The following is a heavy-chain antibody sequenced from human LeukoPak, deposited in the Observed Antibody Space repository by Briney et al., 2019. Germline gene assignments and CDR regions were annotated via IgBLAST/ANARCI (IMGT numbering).Heavy chain of an antibody. CDR1: GGTFSSYA. D-gene: IGHD3-22*01. V-gene: IGHV1-69*05. J-gene: IGHJ4*02. CDR2: IIPIFGTA. CDR3: ARGAYYYGSSGYYYVLHYDY. Sequence: SVKVSCKASGGTFSSYAISWVRQAPGQGLEWMGRIIPIFGTANYAQKFQGRATITTDESTSTAYMELSSLRSEDTAVYYCARGAYYYGSSGYYYVLHYDYWGQGTLVTVSS.